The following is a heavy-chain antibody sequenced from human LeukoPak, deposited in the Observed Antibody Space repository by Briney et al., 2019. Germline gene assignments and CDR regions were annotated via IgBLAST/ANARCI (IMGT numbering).Heavy chain of an antibody. V-gene: IGHV1-18*01. CDR1: GYTFTSYG. Sequence: ASVKVSCKASGYTFTSYGISWVRQAPGQGIEWMGWVSAYNGNTNYAQKLQDRVTMTTDTSTSTAYMELRSLRSDDTAVYYCARDSYNWNYVFNDAFDIWGQGTMVTVSS. CDR2: VSAYNGNT. CDR3: ARDSYNWNYVFNDAFDI. D-gene: IGHD1-7*01. J-gene: IGHJ3*02.